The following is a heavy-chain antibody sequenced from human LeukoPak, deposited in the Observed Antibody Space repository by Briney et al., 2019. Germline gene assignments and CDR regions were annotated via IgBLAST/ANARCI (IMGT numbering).Heavy chain of an antibody. CDR3: ARECSSTTCPYNYIDV. CDR2: IYSTGST. V-gene: IGHV4-4*07. J-gene: IGHJ6*02. D-gene: IGHD2-2*01. CDR1: GGSISSYY. Sequence: SETLSLTCSVSGGSISSYYWTWIRQPAGKGLEWIGRIYSTGSTNYNPSLKSRVTMSVDASKNQFSLKLSSVTAADTAVYYCARECSSTTCPYNYIDVWGQGTTVTVSS.